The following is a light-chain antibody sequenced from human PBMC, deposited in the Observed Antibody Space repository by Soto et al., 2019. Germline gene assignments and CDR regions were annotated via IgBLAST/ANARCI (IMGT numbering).Light chain of an antibody. V-gene: IGLV1-40*01. Sequence: QSVLTQPPSVCGAPGQWVTISCTGSSSNIGAGYDVHWYQQLPGTAPKLLIYGNSNRPSGVPDRFSGSKSGTSASLAITGLQAEDEADYYCQSYDSSLSGWVFGGGTKLTVL. CDR1: SSNIGAGYD. CDR2: GNS. CDR3: QSYDSSLSGWV. J-gene: IGLJ3*02.